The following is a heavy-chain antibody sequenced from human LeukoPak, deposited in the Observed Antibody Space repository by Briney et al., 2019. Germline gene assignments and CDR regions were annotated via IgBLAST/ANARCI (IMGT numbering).Heavy chain of an antibody. V-gene: IGHV1-69*06. J-gene: IGHJ4*02. CDR2: IIPIFGSA. Sequence: SVKVSCKASGGTFSSYAISWVRQAPGQGLEWMGGIIPIFGSANYAQKFQGRVTITADKSTSTAYMELSSLRSEDTAVYYCARDRAAALDYWGQGTLVTVSS. D-gene: IGHD6-13*01. CDR1: GGTFSSYA. CDR3: ARDRAAALDY.